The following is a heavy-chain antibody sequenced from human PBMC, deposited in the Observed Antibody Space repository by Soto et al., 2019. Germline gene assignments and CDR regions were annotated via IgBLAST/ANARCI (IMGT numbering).Heavy chain of an antibody. CDR2: IIPIFGTA. CDR3: ARDEDTAMVREYYYYGMDV. CDR1: GGTFSSYA. Sequence: SVKVSCKASGGTFSSYAISWVRQAPGQGLERMGGIIPIFGTANYAQKFQGRVTITADESTSTAYMELSSLRSEDTAVYYCARDEDTAMVREYYYYGMDVWGQGTTVTVSS. J-gene: IGHJ6*02. V-gene: IGHV1-69*13. D-gene: IGHD5-18*01.